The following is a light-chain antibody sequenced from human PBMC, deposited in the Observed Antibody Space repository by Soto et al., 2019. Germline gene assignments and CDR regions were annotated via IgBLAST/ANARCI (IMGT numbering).Light chain of an antibody. V-gene: IGLV3-21*02. CDR1: NIRSKS. CDR3: QVWDSSSAHRV. J-gene: IGLJ3*02. Sequence: SYELTQPPSVSVAPGQTARITCGGYNIRSKSVYWYQQQPGQAPVLVIYDNSDRPSGIPERFSGSNSGNTATLTISRVEAGDEADYYCQVWDSSSAHRVFGGGTKLTVL. CDR2: DNS.